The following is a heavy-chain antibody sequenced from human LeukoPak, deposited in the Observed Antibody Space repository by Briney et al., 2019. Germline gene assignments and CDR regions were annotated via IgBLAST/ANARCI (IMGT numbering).Heavy chain of an antibody. CDR1: GGSISSYY. V-gene: IGHV4-59*01. CDR2: IYYSGST. Sequence: SETLSLTCTVSGGSISSYYWSWIRQPPGKGLEWIGYIYYSGSTNYNPSLKSRVTISVDTSKNQFSLKLSSVTAADTAVYYCARVHRRGGRYYWGQGTLVTVSS. J-gene: IGHJ4*02. CDR3: ARVHRRGGRYY. D-gene: IGHD3-16*01.